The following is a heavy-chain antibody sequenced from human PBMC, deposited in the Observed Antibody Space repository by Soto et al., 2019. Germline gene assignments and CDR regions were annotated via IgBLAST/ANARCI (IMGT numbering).Heavy chain of an antibody. CDR2: MSPNSGNT. D-gene: IGHD3-10*01. J-gene: IGHJ5*01. CDR3: TRAYGAETFDF. V-gene: IGHV1-8*02. Sequence: ASVKVSCKASGYTLNNYDIHWVRQAPGHGLEWMGWMSPNSGNTGYAQNFRGRVTMTQNTAIGTAYMELSSLRSDDTATYYCTRAYGAETFDFWGQGTRVTVSS. CDR1: GYTLNNYD.